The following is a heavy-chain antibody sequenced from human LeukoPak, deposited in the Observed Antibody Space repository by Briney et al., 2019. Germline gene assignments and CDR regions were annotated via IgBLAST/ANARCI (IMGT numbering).Heavy chain of an antibody. CDR3: AKDWYSFTVVTPFSH. CDR1: GFTFSSYS. CDR2: ISGSSSYI. J-gene: IGHJ4*02. Sequence: GGSLRLSCAASGFTFSSYSLNWVRQAPGKGLEWVSSISGSSSYIYYADSVKGRFTISRDNAKNSLYLQMNSLRAEDTAVYFCAKDWYSFTVVTPFSHWGQGTLVTVSS. V-gene: IGHV3-21*01. D-gene: IGHD4-23*01.